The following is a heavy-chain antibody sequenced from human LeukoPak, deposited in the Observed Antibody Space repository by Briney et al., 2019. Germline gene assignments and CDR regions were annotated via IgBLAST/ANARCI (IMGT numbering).Heavy chain of an antibody. J-gene: IGHJ6*03. D-gene: IGHD2-21*02. V-gene: IGHV1-18*01. CDR3: AREVVVTANSLYYYYYYYMVV. Sequence: ASVKVSCKASGYTFTSYGISWVRQAPGQGLEWMGWISAYNGSTNYAQKLQGRVTMTTDTSTSTAYMELRSLRSDDTAVYYCAREVVVTANSLYYYYYYYMVVWGKGTTVTVSS. CDR1: GYTFTSYG. CDR2: ISAYNGST.